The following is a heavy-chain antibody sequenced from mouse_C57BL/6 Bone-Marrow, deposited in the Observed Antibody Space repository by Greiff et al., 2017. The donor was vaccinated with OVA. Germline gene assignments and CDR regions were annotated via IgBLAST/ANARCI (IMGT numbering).Heavy chain of an antibody. V-gene: IGHV5-9-1*02. CDR2: ISSGGDYI. CDR3: TRGGYYGSSGGYAMDD. J-gene: IGHJ4*01. D-gene: IGHD1-1*01. CDR1: GFTFSSYA. Sequence: EVQLVESGEGLVKPGGSLKLSCAASGFTFSSYAMSWVRQTPEQRLEWVAYISSGGDYIYYADTVKGRFTISRDTARNTLYLQMSSLKSEDTAMYYGTRGGYYGSSGGYAMDDWGKGTSVTVSS.